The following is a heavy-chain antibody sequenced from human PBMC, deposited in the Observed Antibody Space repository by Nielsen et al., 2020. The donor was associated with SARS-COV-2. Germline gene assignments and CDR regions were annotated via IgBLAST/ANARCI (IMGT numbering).Heavy chain of an antibody. CDR2: ISYEGSAT. CDR3: AKTPDLYAAYDYFDY. Sequence: GESLKISCAASGFTFSHYGMHWVRQAPGKGLEWVAVISYEGSATYYAGSVKGRFTVSRDNSKNTLYLQINSLRAEDTAIYYCAKTPDLYAAYDYFDYWGQGTLVTVSS. D-gene: IGHD2-8*01. V-gene: IGHV3-30*18. J-gene: IGHJ4*02. CDR1: GFTFSHYG.